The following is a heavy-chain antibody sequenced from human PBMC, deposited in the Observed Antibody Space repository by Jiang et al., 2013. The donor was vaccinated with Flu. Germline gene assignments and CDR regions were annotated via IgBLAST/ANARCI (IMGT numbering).Heavy chain of an antibody. J-gene: IGHJ3*02. Sequence: GRTYYRSKWYNDYAVSVKSRITINPDTSKNQFSLQLNSVTPEDTAVYYCARVRDVYGGNSGAFDIWGQGTMVTVSS. D-gene: IGHD4-23*01. CDR2: TYYRSKWYN. V-gene: IGHV6-1*01. CDR3: ARVRDVYGGNSGAFDI.